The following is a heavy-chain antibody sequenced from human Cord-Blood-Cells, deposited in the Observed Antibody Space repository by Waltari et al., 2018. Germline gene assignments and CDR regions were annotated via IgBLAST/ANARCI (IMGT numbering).Heavy chain of an antibody. V-gene: IGHV1-3*01. CDR3: ARDQYDSSGYYYY. CDR2: INAGNGNT. CDR1: GYTFTIYA. D-gene: IGHD3-22*01. Sequence: QVQLVHAGAEVKKPGASVKASCKASGYTFTIYAMHWVRQAPGQRLECIGWINAGNGNTKDAQKFQCRVNITRDTSASTAYMELSSLRSEDTAVYYCARDQYDSSGYYYYWGQGTLVTVSS. J-gene: IGHJ4*02.